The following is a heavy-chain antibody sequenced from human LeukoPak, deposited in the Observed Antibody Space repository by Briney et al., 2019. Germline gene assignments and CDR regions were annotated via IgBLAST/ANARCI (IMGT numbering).Heavy chain of an antibody. J-gene: IGHJ5*02. CDR2: INPNSGDT. V-gene: IGHV1-2*02. Sequence: GASVKVSCKASGYTFSAYYMHWVRQAPGQGLEWMGWINPNSGDTNYAQKFQDRVTMTRDTSISTVYMELSRLRSDDTAVYYCARDSGLGYFDWLPSGGWFDPWGQGTLVTVSS. D-gene: IGHD3-9*01. CDR1: GYTFSAYY. CDR3: ARDSGLGYFDWLPSGGWFDP.